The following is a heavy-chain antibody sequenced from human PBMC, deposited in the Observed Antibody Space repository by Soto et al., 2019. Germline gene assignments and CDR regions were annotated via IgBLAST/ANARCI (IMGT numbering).Heavy chain of an antibody. J-gene: IGHJ6*02. Sequence: SETLSLTCTVSGGSVSSGDYFWSCLCQSPGKRLEWIAYIYYSGSTNYNPSLKSRATISVDTSKSQVSLTLTSMTAADAALYYCARSPNYYYYGFDVWGQGTAVTVSS. CDR3: ARSPNYYYYGFDV. V-gene: IGHV4-61*08. CDR2: IYYSGST. CDR1: GGSVSSGDYF. D-gene: IGHD3-10*01.